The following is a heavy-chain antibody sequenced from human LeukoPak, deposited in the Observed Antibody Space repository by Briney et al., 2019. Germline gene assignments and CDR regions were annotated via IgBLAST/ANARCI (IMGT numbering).Heavy chain of an antibody. V-gene: IGHV3-33*01. CDR1: GFIFSNYA. J-gene: IGHJ4*02. CDR3: ARGRYDAFDY. CDR2: IWSDESHR. Sequence: GKSLRLSCAASGFIFSNYAIHWVRQAPGRGLEWVAVIWSDESHRYYADSVKGRFTISRDNSKSTLYLQMNSLRVEDTAVYYCARGRYDAFDYWGQGTLVTVSS. D-gene: IGHD3-3*01.